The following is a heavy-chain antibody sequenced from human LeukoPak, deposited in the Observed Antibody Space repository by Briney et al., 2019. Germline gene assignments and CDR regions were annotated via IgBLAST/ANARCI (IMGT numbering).Heavy chain of an antibody. CDR3: ARSLVYGDFSDY. CDR1: GGSISSGSYY. Sequence: PSETLSLTCTVSGGSISSGSYYWSWLRQPAGKGLEWIGRIYTSGSTNYNPSLKSRVTISVDTSKNQFSLKLSSVTAADTAVYYCARSLVYGDFSDYWGQGTLVTVSS. D-gene: IGHD4-17*01. J-gene: IGHJ4*02. V-gene: IGHV4-61*02. CDR2: IYTSGST.